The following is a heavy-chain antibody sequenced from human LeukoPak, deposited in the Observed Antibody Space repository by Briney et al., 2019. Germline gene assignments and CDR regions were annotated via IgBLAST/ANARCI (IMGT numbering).Heavy chain of an antibody. CDR2: IDYSEST. D-gene: IGHD1-26*01. V-gene: IGHV4-59*13. Sequence: SETLSLPCTVSGGTLSRNYWSWIRQPPGKGLEWIAYIDYSESTNYNPSLKSRLTISVDASKNQFSLKLGSVTAADTAVYYCARDRRRELLHALDIWGQGTMVTVSS. J-gene: IGHJ3*02. CDR3: ARDRRRELLHALDI. CDR1: GGTLSRNY.